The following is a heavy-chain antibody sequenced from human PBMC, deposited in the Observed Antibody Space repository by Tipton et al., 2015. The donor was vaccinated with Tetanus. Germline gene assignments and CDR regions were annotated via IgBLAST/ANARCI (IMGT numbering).Heavy chain of an antibody. CDR2: IHPSGST. Sequence: TLSLTCTVSGGSISNDNYYWSWIRQPPGRGLEWIGEIHPSGSTNYNPSLTSRVTLSQDTSKSQFSLKLSSVTAADTAVYYCARIGWLQQNKPAFDIWGQGTVVTVSS. CDR3: ARIGWLQQNKPAFDI. V-gene: IGHV4-61*01. J-gene: IGHJ3*02. CDR1: GGSISNDNYY. D-gene: IGHD6-19*01.